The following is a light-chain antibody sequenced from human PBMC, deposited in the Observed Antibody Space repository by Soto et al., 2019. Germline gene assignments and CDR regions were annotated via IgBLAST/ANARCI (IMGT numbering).Light chain of an antibody. CDR2: DAS. CDR3: QQRSNWPPYT. V-gene: IGKV3-11*01. CDR1: QSVSSY. J-gene: IGKJ1*01. Sequence: EIVLTQSPATLSLSPGERATLSCRASQSVSSYLAWYQQKPGQAPSLLIYDASNRATGIPARFSGSGSGTDFTLTISSLEPEDFAVYYCQQRSNWPPYTFGQGTKVEIK.